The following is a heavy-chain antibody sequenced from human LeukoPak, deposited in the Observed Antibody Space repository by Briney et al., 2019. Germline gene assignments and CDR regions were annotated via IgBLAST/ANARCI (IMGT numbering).Heavy chain of an antibody. CDR1: GFTFRTYA. V-gene: IGHV3-23*01. CDR3: AKDLYSGYDFYYFDY. Sequence: PGGSLRLSCAASGFTFRTYAMSWVRQAPGKGLEWVSSINGNGDNTYYADSVKGRFTISRDNSKNTLYLQMNSLRAEDTAIYYCAKDLYSGYDFYYFDYWGQGTLVAVSS. CDR2: INGNGDNT. D-gene: IGHD5-12*01. J-gene: IGHJ4*02.